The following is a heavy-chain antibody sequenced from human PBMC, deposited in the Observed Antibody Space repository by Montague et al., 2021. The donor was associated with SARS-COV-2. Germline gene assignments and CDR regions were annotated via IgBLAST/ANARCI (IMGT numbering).Heavy chain of an antibody. CDR1: GGSIKTYIW. V-gene: IGHV4-4*02. D-gene: IGHD6-19*01. CDR2: ILHSGTA. J-gene: IGHJ4*02. Sequence: SETLSLTCAVSGGSIKTYIWWSWVRQAPGKGLEWLGEILHSGTANYNPSLKSRVTITVDKSRNEFSLKLSSLTAADTAVYLCAKDVSLSVAALDSWGQGTLVTVSS. CDR3: AKDVSLSVAALDS.